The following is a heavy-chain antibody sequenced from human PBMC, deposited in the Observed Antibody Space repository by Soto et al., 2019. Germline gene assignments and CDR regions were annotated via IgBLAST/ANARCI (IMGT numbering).Heavy chain of an antibody. CDR2: IIPIFGTA. Sequence: GASVKVSCKASGGTFSSYAISWVRQAPGQGLEWMGGIIPIFGTANYAQKFQGRVTITADESTSTAYMELSSLRSEDTAVYYCARDWTPGSSGYRAYYYYGMDVWGQGTTVTVSS. V-gene: IGHV1-69*13. D-gene: IGHD3-22*01. CDR1: GGTFSSYA. CDR3: ARDWTPGSSGYRAYYYYGMDV. J-gene: IGHJ6*02.